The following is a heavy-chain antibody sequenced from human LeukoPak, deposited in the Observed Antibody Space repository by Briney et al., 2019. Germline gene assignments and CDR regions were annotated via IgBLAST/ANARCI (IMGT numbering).Heavy chain of an antibody. D-gene: IGHD3-9*01. J-gene: IGHJ6*03. CDR1: GGSFSGYY. Sequence: PSETLSLTCAVYGGSFSGYYWSWIRQPPGKGLEWIGEINHSGSTNYNPSLKSRVTISVDTSKNQFSLKLSSVTAADTAVYYCARLHKLRYFDWSYYYYYYYMDVWGKGTTVTVSS. CDR2: INHSGST. CDR3: ARLHKLRYFDWSYYYYYYYMDV. V-gene: IGHV4-34*01.